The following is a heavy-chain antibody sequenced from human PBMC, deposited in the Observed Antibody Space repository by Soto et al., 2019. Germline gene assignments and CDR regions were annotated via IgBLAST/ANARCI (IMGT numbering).Heavy chain of an antibody. D-gene: IGHD5-18*01. Sequence: QVQLQQRGAGLLKPSETLSLTCAVYGGSFSGYYWSWIRQPPGKGREWIGEINHSGSTNYNPSLKSRVPISVDTSKNQFSLKLSSVVAADTAVYCCARGLGIQLWLQGNWFDPWGQGTLVTVSS. CDR1: GGSFSGYY. V-gene: IGHV4-34*01. CDR3: ARGLGIQLWLQGNWFDP. J-gene: IGHJ5*02. CDR2: INHSGST.